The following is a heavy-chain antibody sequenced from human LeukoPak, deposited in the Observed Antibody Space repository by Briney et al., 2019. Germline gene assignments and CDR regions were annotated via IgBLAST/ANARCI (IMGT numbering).Heavy chain of an antibody. J-gene: IGHJ3*02. CDR1: GFTFRTYS. CDR2: FRSSINYI. D-gene: IGHD5-18*01. V-gene: IGHV3-21*01. CDR3: ARSRRIQLDAFDI. Sequence: GGSVRLSCAASGFTFRTYSFNGVRQARGKGREGLSSFRSSINYIYYSDSVKGPFTFSRDHGENSLSLQMNSLRAEDTGIYYCARSRRIQLDAFDIWGQGTKVTVSS.